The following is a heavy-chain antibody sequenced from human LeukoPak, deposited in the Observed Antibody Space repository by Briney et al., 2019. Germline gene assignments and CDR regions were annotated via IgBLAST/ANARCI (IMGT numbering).Heavy chain of an antibody. D-gene: IGHD6-19*01. V-gene: IGHV4-34*09. CDR3: ARADVQVAGPSFDY. J-gene: IGHJ4*02. CDR1: GGSFSGYY. CDR2: INHSGST. Sequence: SETLSLTCAVYGGSFSGYYWSWIRQPPGKGLEWIGEINHSGSTYYNPSLKSRVTISVDTSKNQFSLKLSSVTAADTAVYYCARADVQVAGPSFDYWGQGTLVTVSS.